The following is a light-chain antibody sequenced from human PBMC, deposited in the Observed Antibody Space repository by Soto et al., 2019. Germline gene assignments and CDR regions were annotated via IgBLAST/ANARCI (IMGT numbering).Light chain of an antibody. J-gene: IGLJ1*01. CDR3: SSYTSSSTPG. V-gene: IGLV2-14*01. Sequence: QSVLTQPASVSGSPGQSITISCTGTSSDVGGYNYVSWYQQHTGKAPKLMIYDVSNRPSGVSNRFSGSKSGNTASLTISGLQAEDEADYYCSSYTSSSTPGFGTGTKVTVL. CDR1: SSDVGGYNY. CDR2: DVS.